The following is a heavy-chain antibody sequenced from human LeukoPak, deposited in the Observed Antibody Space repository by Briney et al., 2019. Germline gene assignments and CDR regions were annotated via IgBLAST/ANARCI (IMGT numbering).Heavy chain of an antibody. D-gene: IGHD5-18*01. CDR2: ISGSGGST. V-gene: IGHV3-23*01. CDR3: AKDSTWAMVTSDY. Sequence: QPGGSLRLSCAASGFTFSSYAMSWVRPAAGKGLELASAISGSGGSTYYADSVKGRFTISRDNSKNTLYLQMNSLRAEDTAVYYCAKDSTWAMVTSDYWGQGTLVTVSS. J-gene: IGHJ4*02. CDR1: GFTFSSYA.